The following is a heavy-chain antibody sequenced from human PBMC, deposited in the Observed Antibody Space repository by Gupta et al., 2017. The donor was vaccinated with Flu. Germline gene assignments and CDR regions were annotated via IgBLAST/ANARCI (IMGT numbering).Heavy chain of an antibody. CDR1: GYTFINYD. D-gene: IGHD1-26*01. J-gene: IGHJ4*02. V-gene: IGHV1-8*01. CDR2: MHPNKDNT. Sequence: QVHLVQSGAEVKKPGASVTVSCQASGYTFINYDINWVRQAPGQRLEWMGWMHPNKDNTGEAEKVRGTVNMTKDTSISTFYRELSSLRSEDTGVYYCASMVGYSAKKVSIDYWGQGTLVTVSS. CDR3: ASMVGYSAKKVSIDY.